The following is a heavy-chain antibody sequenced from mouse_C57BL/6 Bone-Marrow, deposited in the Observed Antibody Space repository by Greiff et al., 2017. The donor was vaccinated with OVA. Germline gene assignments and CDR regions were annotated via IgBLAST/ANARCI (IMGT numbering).Heavy chain of an antibody. J-gene: IGHJ1*03. D-gene: IGHD2-1*01. CDR2: IYPGDGDT. CDR3: ARGEDGNYWYFDV. V-gene: IGHV1-80*01. Sequence: QVQLQQSGAELVKPGASVKISCKASGYAFSSYWMNWVKQRPGKGLEWIGQIYPGDGDTNYNGKFKGKATLTADKSSSTAYMQLSSLTSEDSAVYFCARGEDGNYWYFDVWGTGTTVTVSS. CDR1: GYAFSSYW.